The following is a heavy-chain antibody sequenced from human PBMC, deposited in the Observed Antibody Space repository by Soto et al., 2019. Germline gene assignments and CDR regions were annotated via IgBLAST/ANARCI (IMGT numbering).Heavy chain of an antibody. Sequence: PGGSLRLSCSASGFTFSMLSMHWVRQAPGKGLEYVSGISSNGDSTYYADSVKGRFTISRDNSKNTLYLQMSSLRAVDTAVYYCVHPRSTVQIPPTWGQGTLVTV. CDR2: ISSNGDST. J-gene: IGHJ5*02. CDR1: GFTFSMLS. D-gene: IGHD4-17*01. CDR3: VHPRSTVQIPPT. V-gene: IGHV3-64D*06.